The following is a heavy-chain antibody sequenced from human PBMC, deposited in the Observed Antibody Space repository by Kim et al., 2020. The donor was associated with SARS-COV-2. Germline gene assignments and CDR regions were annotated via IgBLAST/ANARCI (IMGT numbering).Heavy chain of an antibody. CDR2: IWYDGSNK. CDR3: ARDPSYYDILTGYYTEVGYYYYGMDV. CDR1: GFTFSSYG. J-gene: IGHJ6*02. Sequence: GGSLRLSCAASGFTFSSYGMHWVRQAPGKGLEWVAVIWYDGSNKYYADSVKGRFTISRDNSKNTLYLQMNSLRAEDTAVYYCARDPSYYDILTGYYTEVGYYYYGMDVWGQGTTVTVSS. V-gene: IGHV3-33*01. D-gene: IGHD3-9*01.